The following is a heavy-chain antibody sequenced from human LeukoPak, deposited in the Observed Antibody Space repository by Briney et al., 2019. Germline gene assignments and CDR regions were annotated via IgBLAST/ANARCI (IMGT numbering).Heavy chain of an antibody. CDR3: ARAVAGTGNFDY. CDR1: GGSFSGYY. CDR2: INHSGST. D-gene: IGHD6-19*01. Sequence: LETLSLTCAVYGGSFSGYYWSWIRQPPGKGLEWIGEINHSGSTNYNPSLKSRVTISVDTSENQFSLKLSSVTAADTAVYYCARAVAGTGNFDYWGQGTLVTVSS. V-gene: IGHV4-34*01. J-gene: IGHJ4*02.